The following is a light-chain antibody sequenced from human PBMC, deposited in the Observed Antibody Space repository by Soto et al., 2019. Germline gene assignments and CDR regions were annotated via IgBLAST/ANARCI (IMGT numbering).Light chain of an antibody. CDR2: DAS. CDR3: QQRRNSSS. Sequence: IVWTQSAATRSVSGGERDSRSCRASQSVSSYLAWYQQKPGQAPRLLIYDASNRATGIPARFIGSGSGTDVTLPIRSLDPEDLAVYYGQQRRNSSSFSQRTRREIK. V-gene: IGKV3-11*01. CDR1: QSVSSY. J-gene: IGKJ5*01.